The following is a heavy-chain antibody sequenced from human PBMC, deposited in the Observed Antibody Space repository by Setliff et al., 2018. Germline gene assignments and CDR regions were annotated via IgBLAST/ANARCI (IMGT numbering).Heavy chain of an antibody. J-gene: IGHJ4*01. V-gene: IGHV4-38-2*01. CDR2: VYYTGIS. D-gene: IGHD6-13*01. Sequence: SETLSLTCAVSGVSISDGHFWAWIRQPPGKGLEWLGSVYYTGISYSHPSLESRVTISVDTSKNQFSLRLTSVTAADTAVYFCARGQAAILDFWGHGTLVTVSS. CDR1: GVSISDGHF. CDR3: ARGQAAILDF.